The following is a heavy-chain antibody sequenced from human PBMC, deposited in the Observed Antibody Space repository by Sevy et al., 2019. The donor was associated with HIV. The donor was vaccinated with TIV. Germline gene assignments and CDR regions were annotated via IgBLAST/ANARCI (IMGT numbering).Heavy chain of an antibody. CDR3: AKGTLVVPTVIYYYYDMSV. CDR2: ISHSGDGT. D-gene: IGHD2-2*02. Sequence: GGSLRLSCAASGFTFSSYAMSWVRQAPGKGLEWVSAISHSGDGTYYADSVKGRFTISRDNSKNTLYLEMNSLRAEETAVYYCAKGTLVVPTVIYYYYDMSVWGQGTTVTVSS. V-gene: IGHV3-23*01. J-gene: IGHJ6*02. CDR1: GFTFSSYA.